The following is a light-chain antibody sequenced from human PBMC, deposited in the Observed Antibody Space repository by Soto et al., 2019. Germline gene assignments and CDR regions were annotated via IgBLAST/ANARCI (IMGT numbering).Light chain of an antibody. CDR1: QSVSSSY. CDR3: QQYGSSRT. J-gene: IGKJ3*01. CDR2: GAS. V-gene: IGKV3-20*01. Sequence: EIVLTQSPGTLSLSPGERATLSCRASQSVSSSYLAWYQQKPGQAPRLLIAGASSRATGIPDRFSGSGSGTDFTLTISTLEPEDFAAYYCQQYGSSRTFGPGTQVDIK.